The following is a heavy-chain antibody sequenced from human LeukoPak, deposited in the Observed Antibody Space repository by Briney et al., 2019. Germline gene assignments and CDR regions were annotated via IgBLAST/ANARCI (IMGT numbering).Heavy chain of an antibody. D-gene: IGHD3-3*01. Sequence: GGSLRLSCAASGFTLSTYWMRWVCQAPEKGLEWVANIKEDGSEKYYGDSVKRRFTISRDKAKNSLYLEMNSLRVEDTAVYYCARDRSGYPWGQGTRVSVSS. J-gene: IGHJ5*02. CDR1: GFTLSTYW. CDR2: IKEDGSEK. CDR3: ARDRSGYP. V-gene: IGHV3-7*01.